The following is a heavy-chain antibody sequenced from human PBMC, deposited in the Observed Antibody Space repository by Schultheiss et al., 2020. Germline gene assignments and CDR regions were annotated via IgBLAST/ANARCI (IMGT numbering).Heavy chain of an antibody. J-gene: IGHJ4*02. Sequence: GESLKISCVASGFTFSDHYMHWVRQAPVKGLEWVGRINSEGSSTKYADSVKGRFTISRDNAKNSLYLQMNSLRAEDTAVYYCASTNSSSWHRLDYWGQGTLVTVSS. CDR3: ASTNSSSWHRLDY. CDR2: INSEGSST. V-gene: IGHV3-11*01. CDR1: GFTFSDHY. D-gene: IGHD6-13*01.